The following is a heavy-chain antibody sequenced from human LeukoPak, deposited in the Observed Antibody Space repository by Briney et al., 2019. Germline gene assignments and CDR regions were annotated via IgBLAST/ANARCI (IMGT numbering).Heavy chain of an antibody. D-gene: IGHD2-2*01. CDR1: GYTFTSYG. Sequence: ASVKVSCKASGYTFTSYGISWVRQAPGQGLEWMGWISAYNGNTNYARKLQGRVTMTTDTSTSTAYMELGSLRSDDTAVYYCASERYCSSTSCPTYYYYGMDVWGQGTTVTVSS. J-gene: IGHJ6*02. CDR3: ASERYCSSTSCPTYYYYGMDV. V-gene: IGHV1-18*01. CDR2: ISAYNGNT.